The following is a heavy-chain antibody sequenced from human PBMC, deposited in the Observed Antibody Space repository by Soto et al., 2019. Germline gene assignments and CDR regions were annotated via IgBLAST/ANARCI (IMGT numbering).Heavy chain of an antibody. CDR1: GYTFASYG. Sequence: QVQLVQSGAEVKKPGASVKVSCKASGYTFASYGISWVRQAPGQGLEWMGWISAYNGNTNYAQKLQGRVTMTTDTSTSTAYMELRSLRSDDTAVYYCARRVVVPAAHWVGWFDPWGQGTLVTVSS. V-gene: IGHV1-18*01. D-gene: IGHD2-2*01. J-gene: IGHJ5*02. CDR2: ISAYNGNT. CDR3: ARRVVVPAAHWVGWFDP.